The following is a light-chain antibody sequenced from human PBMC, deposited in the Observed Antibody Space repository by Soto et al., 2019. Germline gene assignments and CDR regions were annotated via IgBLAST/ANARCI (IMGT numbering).Light chain of an antibody. CDR1: QSVSSSY. CDR3: QQYGSSPQIN. V-gene: IGKV3-20*01. CDR2: GAS. J-gene: IGKJ5*01. Sequence: EIVLTKSPGTLSLSPGERATLSCRASQSVSSSYLAWYQQKPGQAPRLLIYGASSRATGIPDKFSGSGSGTDFTLNSSRLVPEDFSVYYCQQYGSSPQINFGQGTRLEIK.